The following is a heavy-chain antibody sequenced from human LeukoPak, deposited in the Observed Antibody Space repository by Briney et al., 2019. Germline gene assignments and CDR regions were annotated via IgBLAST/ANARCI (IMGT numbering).Heavy chain of an antibody. V-gene: IGHV4-59*08. D-gene: IGHD6-13*01. CDR2: IYYSGST. J-gene: IGHJ1*01. CDR1: GGSISSYY. Sequence: SETLSLTCTVSGGSISSYYWSWIRQPPGKGLEWIGYIYYSGSTNYNPSRKSRVTISVDTSKNQFSLKLSSVTAADTAVYYCARSTGYSSSWDEEYFQHWGQGTLVTVSS. CDR3: ARSTGYSSSWDEEYFQH.